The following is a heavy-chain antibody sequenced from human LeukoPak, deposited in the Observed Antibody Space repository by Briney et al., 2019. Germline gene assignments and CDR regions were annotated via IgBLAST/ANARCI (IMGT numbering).Heavy chain of an antibody. D-gene: IGHD3-10*01. CDR3: TTDLGLTMIRGVIVS. CDR2: IKSKGDGETT. Sequence: KTGGSLRLSCAASGFTFINAWMSWVRQAPGKGLEWVGRIKSKGDGETTDYGAPVKGRFIMSRDDSKATVYLQMNILQTEDTAVYYCTTDLGLTMIRGVIVSWGQGTLVTVSS. V-gene: IGHV3-15*01. CDR1: GFTFINAW. J-gene: IGHJ4*02.